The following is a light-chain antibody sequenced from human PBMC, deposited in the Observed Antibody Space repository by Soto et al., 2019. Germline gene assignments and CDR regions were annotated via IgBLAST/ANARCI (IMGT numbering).Light chain of an antibody. V-gene: IGKV1-5*01. CDR2: DAT. CDR1: QSVSRG. CDR3: QQYNSYSRT. Sequence: DIQVTQSPSSVSASVGDRVTFTCRASQSVSRGLDWYQQKPGQAPKLLIYDATVLQTWVPSRFSGGGSGTEFTLTITSLQPEDFATYYCQQYNSYSRTFGQGTKVDIK. J-gene: IGKJ1*01.